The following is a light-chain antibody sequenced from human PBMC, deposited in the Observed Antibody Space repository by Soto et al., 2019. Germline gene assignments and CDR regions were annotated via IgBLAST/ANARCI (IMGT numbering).Light chain of an antibody. CDR1: SSDVGGYNY. CDR2: DVS. V-gene: IGLV2-14*01. Sequence: QSALTQPASVSWSPGQSSTISCTGTSSDVGGYNYVSWYQQHPGKAPKLMIYDVSNRPSGNSNRFSGSKSGNTASLTISGLQAEDESDYYCSSYPISSTPVGFGGGTKLTVL. CDR3: SSYPISSTPVG. J-gene: IGLJ2*01.